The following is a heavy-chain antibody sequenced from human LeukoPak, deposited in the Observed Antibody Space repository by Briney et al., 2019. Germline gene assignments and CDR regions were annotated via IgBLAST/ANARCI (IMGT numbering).Heavy chain of an antibody. Sequence: GASVKVSCKASGGTFSSYAISWVRQAPGQGLEWLGWISADNGDTNYAQKFQGRVTMTTDTSTTTVYMQLRSLRSDDTAVYYCARSDTPMEAFDSWGQGTLVTVSS. CDR2: ISADNGDT. CDR1: GGTFSSYA. V-gene: IGHV1-18*01. D-gene: IGHD5-18*01. J-gene: IGHJ4*02. CDR3: ARSDTPMEAFDS.